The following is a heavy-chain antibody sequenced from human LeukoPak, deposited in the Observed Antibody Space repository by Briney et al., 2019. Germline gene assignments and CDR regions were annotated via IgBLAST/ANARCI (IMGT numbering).Heavy chain of an antibody. V-gene: IGHV3-33*01. D-gene: IGHD3-3*01. Sequence: GRSLRLSCAASGFTFSSYGMHWVRQAPGKGLEWVAVIWYDGSNKYYADSVKGRFTISRDNSKNTLYLQMNSLRAEHTAVYYCARDPPIFGVGTNYYYGMDVWGQGTTATVSS. J-gene: IGHJ6*02. CDR1: GFTFSSYG. CDR2: IWYDGSNK. CDR3: ARDPPIFGVGTNYYYGMDV.